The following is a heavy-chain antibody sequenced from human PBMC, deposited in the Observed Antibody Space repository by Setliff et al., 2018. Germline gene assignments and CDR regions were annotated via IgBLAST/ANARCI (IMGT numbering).Heavy chain of an antibody. Sequence: SETLSLTCSVSGASISGYYWGWIRQSPGTGLEWIGSVYYGGSASYNPSLKGRVAISVDTSRSQFSLRLSSVTAADTAVYYCAKEGYYDHFGYYHYYFDFWGQGTLVTVSS. J-gene: IGHJ4*02. CDR1: GASISGYY. CDR2: VYYGGSA. D-gene: IGHD3-22*01. CDR3: AKEGYYDHFGYYHYYFDF. V-gene: IGHV4-59*08.